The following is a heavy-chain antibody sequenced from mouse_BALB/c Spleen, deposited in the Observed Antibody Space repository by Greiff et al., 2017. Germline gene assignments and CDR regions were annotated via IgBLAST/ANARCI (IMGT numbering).Heavy chain of an antibody. J-gene: IGHJ2*01. CDR2: ISSGGGST. Sequence: DVQLVESGGGLVKPGGSLKLSCAASGFAFSSYDMSWVRQTPEKRLEWVAYISSGGGSTYYPDTVKGRFTISRDNAKNTLYLQMSSLKSEDTAMYYCARHPSFRSPFDYWGQGTTLTVSS. CDR1: GFAFSSYD. V-gene: IGHV5-12-1*01. CDR3: ARHPSFRSPFDY.